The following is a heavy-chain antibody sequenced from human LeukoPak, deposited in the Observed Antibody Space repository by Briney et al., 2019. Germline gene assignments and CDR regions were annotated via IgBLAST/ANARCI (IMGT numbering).Heavy chain of an antibody. D-gene: IGHD3-10*01. J-gene: IGHJ4*02. CDR3: ARANWVSDVDAVW. V-gene: IGHV3-23*01. Sequence: PGGSLRLSCAASGFSFRNYAMSWVRQAPARGPEWVSSLRGNDETFYADSVKGRFTLSRDDSRNTVYLQLNDLRVEDTAIYYCARANWVSDVDAVWWGQGTQVTVSS. CDR1: GFSFRNYA. CDR2: LRGNDET.